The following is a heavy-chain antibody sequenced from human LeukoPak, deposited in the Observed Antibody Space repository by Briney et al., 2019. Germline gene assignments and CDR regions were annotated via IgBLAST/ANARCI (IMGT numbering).Heavy chain of an antibody. CDR1: GGSISNYY. CDR2: IYYSGST. D-gene: IGHD3-22*01. Sequence: SETLSLTCTVSGGSISNYYWSWIRQPPGKGLEWIGYIYYSGSTNYNPSLKSRVTISVDTSKNQFSLKLSSVTAADTAVYYCARDRSPEHYYDSSHWDYYYGMDVWGQGTTVTVPS. V-gene: IGHV4-59*01. CDR3: ARDRSPEHYYDSSHWDYYYGMDV. J-gene: IGHJ6*02.